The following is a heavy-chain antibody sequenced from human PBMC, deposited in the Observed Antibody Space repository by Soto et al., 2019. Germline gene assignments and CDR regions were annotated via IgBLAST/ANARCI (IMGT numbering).Heavy chain of an antibody. J-gene: IGHJ4*02. CDR3: LVASAAY. CDR1: GFTFSSYV. D-gene: IGHD6-13*01. CDR2: ITSNGGST. Sequence: GSLRLSCSASGFTFSSYVMNWVRQAPGKGLEYVSGITSNGGSTFYADSVKGRFIISRDNSQNTVYLQMSSLTTADTAVYYCLVASAAYWGQGTQVTVSS. V-gene: IGHV3-64D*06.